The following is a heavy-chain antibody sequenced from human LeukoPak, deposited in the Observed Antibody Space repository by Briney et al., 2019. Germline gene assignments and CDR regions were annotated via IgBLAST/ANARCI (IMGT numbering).Heavy chain of an antibody. D-gene: IGHD6-13*01. Sequence: SETLSLTCAVYGGSFSGYYWSWIRQPPGKGLEWIGEINHSGSTNYNPSLKSRVTMSVDTSKNQFSLKLSSVTAADTAVYYCARRRAAAAGTAEYFQHWGQGTLVTVSS. J-gene: IGHJ1*01. V-gene: IGHV4-34*01. CDR1: GGSFSGYY. CDR2: INHSGST. CDR3: ARRRAAAAGTAEYFQH.